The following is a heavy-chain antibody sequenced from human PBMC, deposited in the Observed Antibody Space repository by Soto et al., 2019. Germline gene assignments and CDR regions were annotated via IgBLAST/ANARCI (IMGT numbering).Heavy chain of an antibody. D-gene: IGHD2-2*01. CDR1: GGSISSYY. CDR3: ARRGRLPAPNNYFDY. J-gene: IGHJ4*02. CDR2: IYYSGST. V-gene: IGHV4-59*08. Sequence: SETLSLTCTVPGGSISSYYWSWIRQPSGKVLEWIGYIYYSGSTNYNPSLKSRVTISVDTYKNQFSLKLSSVTAADTAVYYFARRGRLPAPNNYFDYWGQGTLVTVSS.